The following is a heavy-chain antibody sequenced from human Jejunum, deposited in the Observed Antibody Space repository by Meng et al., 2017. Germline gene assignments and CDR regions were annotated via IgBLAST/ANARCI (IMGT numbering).Heavy chain of an antibody. D-gene: IGHD2-21*01. V-gene: IGHV4-39*01. Sequence: LQVQASGPGLVKPSAPLSLPCTVSGGSIISSSYYWGWIRQPPGKGLGWIGTMYYHGSTYYNPSLKSRVTISVDTSKNQFSLKLSSVTAADTAVYYCARPHTSAWGQGTLVTVSS. CDR2: MYYHGST. CDR3: ARPHTSA. CDR1: GGSIISSSYY. J-gene: IGHJ5*02.